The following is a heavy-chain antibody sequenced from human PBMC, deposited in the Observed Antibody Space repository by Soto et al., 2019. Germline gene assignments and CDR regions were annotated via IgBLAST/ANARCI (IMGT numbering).Heavy chain of an antibody. Sequence: ASVKVSCKASGYTFTSYSISWVRQAPGQGLEWMGWISAYNGNTNYAQKFQGRFTMTTDTSTSTAYMELRSLRSYDTSVYYCARDGTDIVVVPAAMGPGAFDIWGQ. V-gene: IGHV1-18*01. CDR3: ARDGTDIVVVPAAMGPGAFDI. CDR2: ISAYNGNT. CDR1: GYTFTSYS. J-gene: IGHJ3*02. D-gene: IGHD2-2*01.